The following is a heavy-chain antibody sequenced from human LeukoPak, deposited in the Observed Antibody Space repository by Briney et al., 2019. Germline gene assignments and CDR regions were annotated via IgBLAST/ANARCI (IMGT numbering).Heavy chain of an antibody. J-gene: IGHJ4*02. CDR1: GYSISSGYY. Sequence: PSETLSLTCTVSGYSISSGYYWGWIRQPPGKGLEWIGSIYHSGSTYYNPSLKSRVTISVDTSKNQFSLELSSVTAADTAVYYCARVAFGRYYYDSSGYYSPAFFDYWGQGTLVTVSS. D-gene: IGHD3-22*01. CDR2: IYHSGST. V-gene: IGHV4-38-2*02. CDR3: ARVAFGRYYYDSSGYYSPAFFDY.